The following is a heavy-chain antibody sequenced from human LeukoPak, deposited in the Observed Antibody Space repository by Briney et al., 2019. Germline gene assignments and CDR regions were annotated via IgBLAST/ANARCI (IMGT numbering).Heavy chain of an antibody. D-gene: IGHD3-10*01. CDR3: ATIRGVMGY. CDR2: VKDKGSNFSA. V-gene: IGHV3-72*01. J-gene: IGHJ4*01. CDR1: GFTFSNNF. Sequence: GGSLRLSCAASGFTFSNNFMDWVRLAQGPGLELVGRVKDKGSNFSAQYAASLKGRFTISRDDSKNSLYLQINSLETEDTAVNYCATIRGVMGYWGHGTLVTVSS.